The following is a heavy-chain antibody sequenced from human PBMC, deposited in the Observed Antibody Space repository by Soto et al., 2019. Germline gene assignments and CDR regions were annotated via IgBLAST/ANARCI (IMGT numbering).Heavy chain of an antibody. V-gene: IGHV3-48*01. CDR1: GFTFSSYS. CDR2: IISTSNTI. Sequence: GSLRLSCAASGFTFSSYSMSWVRQAPGKGLERVSYIISTSNTIYYAVSVKGRFTISRDNAKNSLYLHMNSLSAEDTAVYYCARDRGCSGGICYRDLGYWGQGTLVTVSS. D-gene: IGHD2-15*01. CDR3: ARDRGCSGGICYRDLGY. J-gene: IGHJ4*02.